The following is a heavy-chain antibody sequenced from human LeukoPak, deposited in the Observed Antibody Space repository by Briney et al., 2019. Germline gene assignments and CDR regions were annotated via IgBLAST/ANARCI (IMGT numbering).Heavy chain of an antibody. J-gene: IGHJ4*02. Sequence: GGSLRLSCVASGFTFSSYGMHWVRQAPGKGLEWVAVISNDGSNKYYADSVKGRFTISRDNSKNTLYLQMNSLRAEDTAVYYCARQQGGTFSWGQGTLVTVSS. CDR1: GFTFSSYG. V-gene: IGHV3-30*03. CDR2: ISNDGSNK. CDR3: ARQQGGTFS. D-gene: IGHD6-13*01.